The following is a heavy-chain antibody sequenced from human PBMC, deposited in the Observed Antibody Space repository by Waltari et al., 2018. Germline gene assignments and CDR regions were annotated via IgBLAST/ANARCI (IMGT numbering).Heavy chain of an antibody. J-gene: IGHJ4*02. Sequence: VQLVQSGAEVKKPGATVKISCTASGYTFTDYYMHWVRQAPGQGLEWMGGIIPIFGTANYAQKFQGRVTITADKSTSTAYMELSSLRSEDTAVYYCARDPLSSSPPGQLGDYWGQGTLVTVSS. D-gene: IGHD6-13*01. CDR3: ARDPLSSSPPGQLGDY. CDR2: IIPIFGTA. V-gene: IGHV1-69*14. CDR1: GYTFTDYY.